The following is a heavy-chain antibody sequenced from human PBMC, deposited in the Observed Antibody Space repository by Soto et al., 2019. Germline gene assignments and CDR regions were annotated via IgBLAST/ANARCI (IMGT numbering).Heavy chain of an antibody. D-gene: IGHD3-9*01. CDR1: GFIFSNYW. V-gene: IGHV3-74*01. CDR2: INDQGGSP. J-gene: IGHJ4*02. CDR3: ARALDILTGYPSFFDY. Sequence: GGSLRLSCAATGFIFSNYWMHWVRQAPGKGLVWVSRINDQGGSPSYADSVKGRFTISRDNSKNTLYLQMNSLRAEDTAVYYCARALDILTGYPSFFDYWGQGPLVTVSS.